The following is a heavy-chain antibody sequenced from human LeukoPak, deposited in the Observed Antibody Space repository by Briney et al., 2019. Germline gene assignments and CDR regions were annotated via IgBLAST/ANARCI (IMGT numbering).Heavy chain of an antibody. D-gene: IGHD2-2*01. Sequence: SQTLSLTCTVSGGSISSGDYYWSWIRQPPGKGLEWIGYIYYSGSTYYNPSLKSRVTISVDTSKNQFSLKLSSVTAADTAVYYCARSEPLCSSTSCYLYYFDYWGQGTLVTVSS. CDR1: GGSISSGDYY. J-gene: IGHJ4*02. V-gene: IGHV4-30-4*08. CDR3: ARSEPLCSSTSCYLYYFDY. CDR2: IYYSGST.